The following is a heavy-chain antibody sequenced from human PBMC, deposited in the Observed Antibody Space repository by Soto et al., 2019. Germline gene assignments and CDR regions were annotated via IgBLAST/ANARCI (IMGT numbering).Heavy chain of an antibody. CDR3: ARDQSYFDSSGYYSWLFSLIDY. CDR1: GFTFSSYS. Sequence: LRLSCAASGFTFSSYSMNWVRQAPGKGLEWVSYISSSSSTIYYADSVKGRFTISRDNAKNSLYLQMNSLRDEDTAVYYCARDQSYFDSSGYYSWLFSLIDYWGQGTLVTSPQ. D-gene: IGHD3-22*01. V-gene: IGHV3-48*02. CDR2: ISSSSSTI. J-gene: IGHJ4*02.